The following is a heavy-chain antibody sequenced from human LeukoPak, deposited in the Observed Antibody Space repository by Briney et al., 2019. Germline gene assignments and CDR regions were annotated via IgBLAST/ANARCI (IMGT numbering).Heavy chain of an antibody. CDR1: GFTFGSYA. V-gene: IGHV3-11*01. J-gene: IGHJ6*03. Sequence: PAGSLRLSCAASGFTFGSYAMSWIRQAPGKGLEWVSYISSSGSTIYYADSVKGRFTISRDNAKNSLYLQMNSLRAEDTAVYYCARDSPYYYGSGNNYYYYYYMDVWGKGTTVTISS. CDR2: ISSSGSTI. D-gene: IGHD3-10*01. CDR3: ARDSPYYYGSGNNYYYYYYMDV.